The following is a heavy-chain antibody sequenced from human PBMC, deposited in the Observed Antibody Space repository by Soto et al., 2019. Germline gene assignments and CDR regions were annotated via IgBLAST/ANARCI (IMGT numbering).Heavy chain of an antibody. Sequence: PSETLSLTCVVYGGSFSGYYWSWIRQPPGKGLEWIGEINHSGSTNYNPSLKSRVTISVDKSRNQLSLTLNSVTAADTAVYYCARGGPTSPYSSSWTFDFWGQGTLVTVPS. D-gene: IGHD6-13*01. CDR1: GGSFSGYY. J-gene: IGHJ4*02. CDR3: ARGGPTSPYSSSWTFDF. CDR2: INHSGST. V-gene: IGHV4-34*01.